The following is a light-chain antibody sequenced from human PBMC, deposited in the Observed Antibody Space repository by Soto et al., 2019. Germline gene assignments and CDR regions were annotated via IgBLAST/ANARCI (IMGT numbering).Light chain of an antibody. CDR2: DAS. CDR1: QSVSSI. J-gene: IGKJ1*01. CDR3: QQRSSWWT. V-gene: IGKV3-11*01. Sequence: EIVLTQSPATLSLSPGERATLSCRASQSVSSILAWYQQKPGQAPRLLLYDASSRAAGIPARFSGTGSGTDFTLTISRLEPEDFAVYYCQQRSSWWTFGQGTKVEIK.